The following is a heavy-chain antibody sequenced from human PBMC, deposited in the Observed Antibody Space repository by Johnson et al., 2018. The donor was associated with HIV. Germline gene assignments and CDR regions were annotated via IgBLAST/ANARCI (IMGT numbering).Heavy chain of an antibody. J-gene: IGHJ3*02. Sequence: QVQLVESGGGLVQPGRSLRLPCTTSGFTFVDYAMNWVRQAPGKGLEWVAAISYDGSDKYHADSVKGRFTISRDSSKNTLYVEMNSLRVEDTALYYCARDRCSSTTCLDAFDIWGQGTMVTVSS. CDR3: ARDRCSSTTCLDAFDI. D-gene: IGHD2-2*01. CDR1: GFTFVDYA. V-gene: IGHV3-30*04. CDR2: ISYDGSDK.